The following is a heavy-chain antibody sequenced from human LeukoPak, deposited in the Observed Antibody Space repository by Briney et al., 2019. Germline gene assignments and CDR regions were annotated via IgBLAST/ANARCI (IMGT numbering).Heavy chain of an antibody. D-gene: IGHD3-10*01. CDR1: GGTFSSYA. Sequence: SVKVSCKASGGTFSSYAISWVRQAPGQGLEWMGGIFPILGTANYAQKFQGRVTITADESTSTAYMELSSLRSEDTAVYYCARSAEVVVAMVRGVIPFDYWGQGTLVTVSS. J-gene: IGHJ4*02. CDR3: ARSAEVVVAMVRGVIPFDY. V-gene: IGHV1-69*01. CDR2: IFPILGTA.